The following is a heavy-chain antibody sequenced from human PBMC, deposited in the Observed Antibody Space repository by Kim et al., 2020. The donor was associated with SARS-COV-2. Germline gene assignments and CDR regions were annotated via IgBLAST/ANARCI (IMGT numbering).Heavy chain of an antibody. CDR3: ARSAGYYSGSGRIDY. Sequence: DYVKGRFTISRDNAKNSLYLQMNSLRDEDTAVYYCARSAGYYSGSGRIDYWVQGTLVTVSS. V-gene: IGHV3-48*02. D-gene: IGHD3-10*01. J-gene: IGHJ4*02.